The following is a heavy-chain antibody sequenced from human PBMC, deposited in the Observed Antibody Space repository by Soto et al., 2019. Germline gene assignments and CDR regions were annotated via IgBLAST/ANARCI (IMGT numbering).Heavy chain of an antibody. CDR2: ISGSGGST. V-gene: IGHV3-23*01. CDR3: AKDLQGGWYQYFDY. J-gene: IGHJ4*02. Sequence: QLLESGGGTVQPGGSLRLSCAASGFAFSSYAMSWVRQAPGKGLEWVSAISGSGGSTYYADSVKGRFTIPRDNSKNTLYLQMNSLRAEDTAVYYCAKDLQGGWYQYFDYWGQGTLVTVSS. D-gene: IGHD6-19*01. CDR1: GFAFSSYA.